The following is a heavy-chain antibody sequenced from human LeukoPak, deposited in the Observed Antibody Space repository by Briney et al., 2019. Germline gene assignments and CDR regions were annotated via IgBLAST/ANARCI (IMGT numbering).Heavy chain of an antibody. Sequence: PGGSLSLSCAAPGFTFSSYWMSSVRQALGKGMEWVANIKQDGSEKYYVDSVKGRFTISRDNAKNSLYLQMNSLRAEDTAAYYCARDSEGGYDYDPFFDYWGQGTLVTVSS. V-gene: IGHV3-7*01. D-gene: IGHD5-12*01. CDR2: IKQDGSEK. J-gene: IGHJ4*02. CDR1: GFTFSSYW. CDR3: ARDSEGGYDYDPFFDY.